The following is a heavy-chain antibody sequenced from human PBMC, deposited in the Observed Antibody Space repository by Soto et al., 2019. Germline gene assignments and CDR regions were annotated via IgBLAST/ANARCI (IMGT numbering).Heavy chain of an antibody. Sequence: GGSLRLSCAASGFTFSDYYMSWIRQAPGKGLEWLSYISGGGGTMSYADSVKGRVTISRDNAKNSLYLQMDSLRAEDTAVYYCARGELRPRFDSWGQGTLVTVSS. V-gene: IGHV3-11*04. CDR2: ISGGGGTM. D-gene: IGHD1-7*01. CDR1: GFTFSDYY. J-gene: IGHJ4*02. CDR3: ARGELRPRFDS.